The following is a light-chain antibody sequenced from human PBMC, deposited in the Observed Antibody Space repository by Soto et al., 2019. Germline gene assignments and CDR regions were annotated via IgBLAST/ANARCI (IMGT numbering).Light chain of an antibody. CDR1: QSVSSTY. CDR3: QRYDISPSP. V-gene: IGKV3-20*01. CDR2: GAS. J-gene: IGKJ2*01. Sequence: EIVLTQSPGTLSLSPGERATLSCRASQSVSSTYLAWYQQKPGQAPRLLIYGASSRATGIPDRFSGSGSGTDFTLTISRLEPEDIAVYYCQRYDISPSPFGQGTKLEIK.